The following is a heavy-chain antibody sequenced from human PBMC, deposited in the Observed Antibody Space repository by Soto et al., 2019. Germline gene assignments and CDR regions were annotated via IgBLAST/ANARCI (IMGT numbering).Heavy chain of an antibody. V-gene: IGHV3-48*02. Sequence: AGGSLRLSCAASGFTFSSYSMNWVRQAPGKGLEWVSYISSSSSTIYYADSVKGRFTISRDNAKNSLYLQMNSLRDEDTAVYYCAKDRDRVVVVAKIFDYWGQGPLGTVSS. CDR3: AKDRDRVVVVAKIFDY. CDR2: ISSSSSTI. D-gene: IGHD2-15*01. CDR1: GFTFSSYS. J-gene: IGHJ4*02.